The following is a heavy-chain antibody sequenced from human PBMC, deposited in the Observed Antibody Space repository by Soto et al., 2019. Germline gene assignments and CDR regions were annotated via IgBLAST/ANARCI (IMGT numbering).Heavy chain of an antibody. CDR3: AVGVPSDY. V-gene: IGHV1-69*01. CDR1: GDTFSSYA. Sequence: QVQLVQSGSAVQKPGSSVKVSCKASGDTFSSYAISWVRQAPGQGLEWMGGIIPFFGSPKFAQKFQGRLTITADESTSTAYMQLSSLRYEDTAVYYCAVGVPSDYWGQGTLITVSS. J-gene: IGHJ4*02. D-gene: IGHD1-26*01. CDR2: IIPFFGSP.